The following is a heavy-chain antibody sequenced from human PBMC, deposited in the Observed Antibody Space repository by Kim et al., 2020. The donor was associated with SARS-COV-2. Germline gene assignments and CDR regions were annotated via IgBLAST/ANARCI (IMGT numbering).Heavy chain of an antibody. CDR2: GTA. CDR3: ARGADAFDI. J-gene: IGHJ3*02. Sequence: GTANYAQKFQGRVTITADESTSTAYMELSSLRSEDTAVYYCARGADAFDIWGQGTMVTVSS. V-gene: IGHV1-69*01.